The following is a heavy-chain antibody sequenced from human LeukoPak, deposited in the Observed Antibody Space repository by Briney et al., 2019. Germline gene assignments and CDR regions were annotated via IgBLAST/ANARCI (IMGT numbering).Heavy chain of an antibody. D-gene: IGHD1-26*01. CDR2: IYDSVFT. J-gene: IGHJ4*02. V-gene: IGHV4-59*12. CDR1: GGSISSYY. Sequence: SETLSLTCTVSGGSISSYYWSWIRQPPGKGLEWIGYIYDSVFTKYNPSLKSRVTISVDTSKNQFSLKLTSVTAADTAVYYCARDDRYSGSYEDWGQGTLVTVSS. CDR3: ARDDRYSGSYED.